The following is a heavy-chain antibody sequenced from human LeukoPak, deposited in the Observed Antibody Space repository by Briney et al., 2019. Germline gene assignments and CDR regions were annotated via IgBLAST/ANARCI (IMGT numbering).Heavy chain of an antibody. V-gene: IGHV3-23*01. CDR1: GFTFSSYA. CDR2: ISGSGGST. CDR3: AKEGDILTGYAGFDY. J-gene: IGHJ4*02. D-gene: IGHD3-9*01. Sequence: GGSLRLSCAASGFTFSSYAMSWVRQAPGKGLECVSAISGSGGSTYYADSVKGRVTIPRDNSKNTLYLQMNSLRAEDTAVYYCAKEGDILTGYAGFDYWGQGTLVTVSS.